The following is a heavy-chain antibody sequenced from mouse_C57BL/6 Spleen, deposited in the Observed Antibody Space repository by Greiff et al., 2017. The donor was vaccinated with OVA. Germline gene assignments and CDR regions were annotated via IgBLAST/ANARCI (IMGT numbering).Heavy chain of an antibody. CDR1: GFSLTSYG. D-gene: IGHD1-1*01. Sequence: QVQLQQSGPGLVQPSQCLSITCTVSGFSLTSYGVHWVRQSPGKGLEWLGEIWRGGSTDYNAACMSRLSITKDNSKSQVIFKMNSLQADDTAIYYCAKEGVLRYWYFDVWGTGTTVTVSS. V-gene: IGHV2-5*01. J-gene: IGHJ1*03. CDR3: AKEGVLRYWYFDV. CDR2: IWRGGST.